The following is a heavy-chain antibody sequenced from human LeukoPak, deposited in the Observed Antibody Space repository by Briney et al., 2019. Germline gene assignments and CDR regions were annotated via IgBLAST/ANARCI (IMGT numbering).Heavy chain of an antibody. CDR3: ARLIVGATDY. J-gene: IGHJ4*02. Sequence: GGSLRLSCAASGFTLSTFWLSWVRQAPGKGLEWVATIKQDGGEKYYVDSVKGRFTISRDNAKNSLYLEMNALGAEDTAVYYCARLIVGATDYWGQGTLVTVSP. CDR1: GFTLSTFW. CDR2: IKQDGGEK. D-gene: IGHD1-26*01. V-gene: IGHV3-7*01.